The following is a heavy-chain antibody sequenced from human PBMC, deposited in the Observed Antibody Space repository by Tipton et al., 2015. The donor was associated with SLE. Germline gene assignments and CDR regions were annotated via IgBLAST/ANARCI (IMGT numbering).Heavy chain of an antibody. CDR1: GYIFSNYD. CDR2: VNPRNGNS. D-gene: IGHD3-3*01. CDR3: AKRRSDFWSAYDDWSDCFDY. J-gene: IGHJ4*02. V-gene: IGHV1-8*01. Sequence: QVQLVQSGAEVKKPGASVKVSCKASGYIFSNYDINWVRQATGQGLEWMGWVNPRNGNSGCAQRFQGRVSITKDTSTTTVYMELSSLRSEDTAMYYCAKRRSDFWSAYDDWSDCFDYWGQGTLVTVSS.